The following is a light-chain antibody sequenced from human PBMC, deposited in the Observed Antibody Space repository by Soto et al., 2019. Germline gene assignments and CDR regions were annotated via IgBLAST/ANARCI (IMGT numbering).Light chain of an antibody. J-gene: IGLJ1*01. CDR1: GSNIGSNA. V-gene: IGLV1-44*01. CDR3: ATWDDGLNGYV. CDR2: TNS. Sequence: QPVLTQPPSASGTPGQRITISCSGSGSNIGSNAVTWYQQLPRTAPRLLIYTNSQRPSGVPERFFGSKSGTSASLAITGLQSGDEADYYCATWDDGLNGYVFGTGTKLTVL.